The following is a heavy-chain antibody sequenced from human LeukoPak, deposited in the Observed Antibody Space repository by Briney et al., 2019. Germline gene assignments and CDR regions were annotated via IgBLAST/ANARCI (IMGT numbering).Heavy chain of an antibody. V-gene: IGHV1-69*05. D-gene: IGHD3-10*01. J-gene: IGHJ4*02. CDR3: ARDHGSAYYRAPRH. Sequence: SVKVSCKASGGTFSSYAISWVRQAPGQGLEWMGGIIPIFGTANYTQKFQGRVTMTRDTSTSTVYMELSSLRSEDTAVYYCARDHGSAYYRAPRHWGQGTLVTVSS. CDR1: GGTFSSYA. CDR2: IIPIFGTA.